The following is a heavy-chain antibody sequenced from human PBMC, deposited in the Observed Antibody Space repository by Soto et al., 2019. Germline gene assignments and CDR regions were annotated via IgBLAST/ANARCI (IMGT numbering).Heavy chain of an antibody. CDR3: AKVGVLRTNFRWFDL. CDR1: GFAFQTYT. CDR2: ITISGNYI. V-gene: IGHV3-21*01. Sequence: GRSLPLSSAASGFAFQTYTMEWLRQPPGKGLEWVSSITISGNYIYYADSVKGRFTISRDNGRNSVYLQMNSLRAEDTAVYYCAKVGVLRTNFRWFDLWGQGT. D-gene: IGHD2-8*01. J-gene: IGHJ5*02.